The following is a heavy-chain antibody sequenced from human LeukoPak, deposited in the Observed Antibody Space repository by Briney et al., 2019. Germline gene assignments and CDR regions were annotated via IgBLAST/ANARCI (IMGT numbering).Heavy chain of an antibody. Sequence: GGSLRLSRAASGFTFSSYARSWVRQPPGKGLEWVSAISGSGGSTYYADSVKGRFTIARDNTKNTLHLQSNILRAEATAEYYCAKDLIGATVTPLGYWGQGTLVTVSS. D-gene: IGHD4-17*01. V-gene: IGHV3-23*01. J-gene: IGHJ4*02. CDR1: GFTFSSYA. CDR2: ISGSGGST. CDR3: AKDLIGATVTPLGY.